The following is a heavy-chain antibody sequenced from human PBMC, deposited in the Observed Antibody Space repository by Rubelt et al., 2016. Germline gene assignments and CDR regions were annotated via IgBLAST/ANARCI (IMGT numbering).Heavy chain of an antibody. V-gene: IGHV4-59*08. J-gene: IGHJ4*02. CDR3: ASQGQPLVGATYY. CDR2: LYYSGRT. D-gene: IGHD1-26*01. CDR1: GGSISSYL. Sequence: QVQLQESGPGLVKPSEALALTCNVSGGSISSYLGSWIREPPGEGLEWSGYLYYSGRTNYNPSLNSLVTISVATSKNQFSLKLSSVTAADTAVYYCASQGQPLVGATYYWGQGTLVTVSS.